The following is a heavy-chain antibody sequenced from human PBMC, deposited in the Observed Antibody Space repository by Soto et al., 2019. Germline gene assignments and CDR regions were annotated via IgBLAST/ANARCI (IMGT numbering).Heavy chain of an antibody. CDR1: GYNFTNYA. V-gene: IGHV1-3*01. J-gene: IGHJ4*02. CDR3: ARDSHGCDY. Sequence: QVQLVQSGAEVKKPGASVKVSCKASGYNFTNYAMHSVRQAPGQRLEWMEWINAGNGNTKYSQKFQDRGTITGHTSASTAYMELSSLTSEDTAVYYCARDSHGCDYGGQGTLVTVAS. CDR2: INAGNGNT. D-gene: IGHD6-19*01.